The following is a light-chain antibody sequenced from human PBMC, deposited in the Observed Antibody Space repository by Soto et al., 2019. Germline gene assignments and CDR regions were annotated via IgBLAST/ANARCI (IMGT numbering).Light chain of an antibody. Sequence: EIVMTQSPATLSVSPGERATLSCRASQSVGSNLAWYQQKPGQAPRLLIYGASTRATGIPARFSGSGSGTEFTLTISSLQSEDFAIYFCQQYNNWPPDRTFVQGTKVELK. CDR3: QQYNNWPPDRT. V-gene: IGKV3-15*01. CDR1: QSVGSN. J-gene: IGKJ1*01. CDR2: GAS.